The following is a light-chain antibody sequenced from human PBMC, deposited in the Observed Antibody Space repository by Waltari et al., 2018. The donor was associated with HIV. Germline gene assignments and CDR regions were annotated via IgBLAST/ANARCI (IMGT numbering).Light chain of an antibody. CDR2: EAS. CDR3: QQYDSFPWT. J-gene: IGKJ1*01. V-gene: IGKV1-5*03. Sequence: DIQMTQSPSTLSASIGDRVTITCRASQSISVWLAWYHQKPGKAPKLLIYEASNLESGVPSRFSGTGSGTEFTLTISSLQPDDSATFYCQQYDSFPWTFGQGTMLEIK. CDR1: QSISVW.